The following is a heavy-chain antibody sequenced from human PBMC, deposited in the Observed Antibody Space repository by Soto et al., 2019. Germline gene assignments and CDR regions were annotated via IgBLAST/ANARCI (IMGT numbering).Heavy chain of an antibody. CDR1: GFTFSNST. V-gene: IGHV3-73*02. J-gene: IGHJ4*02. D-gene: IGHD3-16*01. CDR2: IRSKVNNVET. Sequence: EVQLVESGGGLVQPGGSLKLSCAASGFTFSNSTMHWVRQTSGRGLEWLGRIRSKVNNVETVYAASVKGRFTISRDDSKYTAYLQMNSLKTEYTAVYYCTRLITPLDYWGRGTLVTVSS. CDR3: TRLITPLDY.